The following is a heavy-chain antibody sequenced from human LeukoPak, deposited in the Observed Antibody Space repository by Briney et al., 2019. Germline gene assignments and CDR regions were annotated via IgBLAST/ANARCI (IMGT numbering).Heavy chain of an antibody. CDR2: IKQDGSEK. CDR1: GFTFSSYW. Sequence: GGSLRLSCAASGFTFSSYWMSWVRQAPGKGLEWVANIKQDGSEKYYVDSVKGRFTISRDNAKNSLYLQMNSLRAEDTAMYYCARDQYVWGSYRPFPFDYWGQGTLVTVSS. CDR3: ARDQYVWGSYRPFPFDY. J-gene: IGHJ4*02. D-gene: IGHD3-16*02. V-gene: IGHV3-7*01.